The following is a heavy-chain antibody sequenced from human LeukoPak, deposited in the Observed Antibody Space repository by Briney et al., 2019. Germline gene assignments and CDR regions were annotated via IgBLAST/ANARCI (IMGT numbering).Heavy chain of an antibody. CDR3: ARAGIVGATSYYYYMDV. Sequence: ASVKVSCKASGYTFTSYGITWVRQAPGQGLEWMGWSSPYNGNTNYAQKFQGRVTMTTDTSTSTAYMELRSLRSDDTAVYYCARAGIVGATSYYYYMDVWGKGTTVTVSS. V-gene: IGHV1-18*01. CDR1: GYTFTSYG. J-gene: IGHJ6*03. CDR2: SSPYNGNT. D-gene: IGHD1-26*01.